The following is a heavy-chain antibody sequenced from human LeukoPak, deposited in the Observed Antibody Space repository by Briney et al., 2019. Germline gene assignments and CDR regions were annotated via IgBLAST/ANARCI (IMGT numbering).Heavy chain of an antibody. CDR1: GFTFSSYA. CDR2: ISGSGGGT. V-gene: IGHV3-23*01. D-gene: IGHD4-17*01. J-gene: IGHJ4*02. CDR3: AKGFDYAVWYYFDY. Sequence: GGSLRLSCAASGFTFSSYAMSWVRQAPGKGLEWVSAISGSGGGTYYADSVKGRFTISRDNSKNTLYLQMNSLRAEDTAVYYCAKGFDYAVWYYFDYWGQGTLVTVSS.